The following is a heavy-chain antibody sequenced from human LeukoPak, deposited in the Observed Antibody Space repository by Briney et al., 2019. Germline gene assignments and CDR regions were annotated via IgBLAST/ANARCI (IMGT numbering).Heavy chain of an antibody. V-gene: IGHV4-59*10. Sequence: SETLSLTCAVYGGSFSGYYWSWIRQPAGKGLEWIGRIYTSGSTNYNPSLKSRVTMSVDTSKNQFSLKLSSVTAADTAVYCCARYSGYSEYYFDYWGQGTLVTVSS. CDR3: ARYSGYSEYYFDY. CDR1: GGSFSGYY. D-gene: IGHD2-15*01. CDR2: IYTSGST. J-gene: IGHJ4*02.